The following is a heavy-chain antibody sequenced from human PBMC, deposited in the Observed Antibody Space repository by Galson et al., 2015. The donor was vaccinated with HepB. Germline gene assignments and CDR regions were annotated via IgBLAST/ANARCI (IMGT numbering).Heavy chain of an antibody. CDR3: ASRLGSGMDV. CDR2: IYYSGST. D-gene: IGHD7-27*01. CDR1: GGSISSSSYY. Sequence: ETLSLTCTVSGGSISSSSYYWGWIRQPPGKGLEWIGSIYYSGSTNYNPSLKSRVTISVDTSKNQFSLKLSSVTAADTAVYYCASRLGSGMDVWGQGTTVTVSS. J-gene: IGHJ6*02. V-gene: IGHV4-39*07.